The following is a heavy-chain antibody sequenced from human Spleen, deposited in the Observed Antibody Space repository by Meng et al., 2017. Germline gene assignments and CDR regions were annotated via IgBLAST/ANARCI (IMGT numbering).Heavy chain of an antibody. J-gene: IGHJ4*02. Sequence: ESLKISCTVSGGSISSSSYYWGWIRQPPGKGLEWVGSMHHGGSTYYNPSLKSRVTISVDTSKNQFSLNLRFVTAADTAVYYCVRAGYCSSASCYADYWGQGTLVTVSS. D-gene: IGHD2-2*03. CDR1: GGSISSSSYY. V-gene: IGHV4-39*07. CDR3: VRAGYCSSASCYADY. CDR2: MHHGGST.